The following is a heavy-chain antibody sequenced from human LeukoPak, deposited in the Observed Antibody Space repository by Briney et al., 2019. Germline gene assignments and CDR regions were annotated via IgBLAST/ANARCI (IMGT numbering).Heavy chain of an antibody. CDR2: INPNSGGT. CDR3: AREGGLGYCSGGSCYWFDP. V-gene: IGHV1-2*02. CDR1: GYTFTGYY. Sequence: ASVKVSCKASGYTFTGYYMHWVRQAPGRGLEWMGWINPNSGGTNYAQKFQGRVTMTRDTSISTAYMELSRLRSDDTAVYYCAREGGLGYCSGGSCYWFDPWGQGTLVTVSS. J-gene: IGHJ5*02. D-gene: IGHD2-15*01.